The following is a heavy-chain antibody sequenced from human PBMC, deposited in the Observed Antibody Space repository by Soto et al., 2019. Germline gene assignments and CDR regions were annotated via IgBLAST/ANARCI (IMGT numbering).Heavy chain of an antibody. Sequence: SVKVSCKASGGTFSSYAISWVRQAPGQGLEWMGGIIPIFGTANYAQKFQGRVTITADESTSTAYMELSSLRSEDTAVYYCARDHYSSGCPGGYWGQGTRVTVSS. J-gene: IGHJ4*02. CDR1: GGTFSSYA. CDR3: ARDHYSSGCPGGY. D-gene: IGHD6-19*01. V-gene: IGHV1-69*13. CDR2: IIPIFGTA.